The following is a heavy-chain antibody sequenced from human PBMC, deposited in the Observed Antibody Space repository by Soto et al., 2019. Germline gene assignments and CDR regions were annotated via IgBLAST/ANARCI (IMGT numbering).Heavy chain of an antibody. CDR3: ARMVEYSSRWYSTHCCFYMDV. J-gene: IGHJ6*03. D-gene: IGHD6-13*01. V-gene: IGHV5-51*01. CDR1: GYSFTSYW. Sequence: GESLKISCKGSGYSFTSYWIGWVRQMPGKGLEWMGIIYPGDSDTRYSPSFQGQVTISADKSISTAYLQWSSLKASDTAMYYCARMVEYSSRWYSTHCCFYMDVWGKGTTVTVSS. CDR2: IYPGDSDT.